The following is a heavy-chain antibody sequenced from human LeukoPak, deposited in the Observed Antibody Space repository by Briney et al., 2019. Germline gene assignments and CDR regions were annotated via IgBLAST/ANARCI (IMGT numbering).Heavy chain of an antibody. CDR2: ISGSGGST. V-gene: IGHV3-23*01. CDR1: GFTFRSFW. CDR3: AKDWGQQLDDYYYYYGMDV. J-gene: IGHJ6*02. Sequence: PGGSLRLSCAASGFTFRSFWMGWVRQAPGKGLEWVSAISGSGGSTYYADSVKGRFTISRDNSKNTLYLQMNSLRAEDTAVYYCAKDWGQQLDDYYYYYGMDVWGQGTTVTVSS. D-gene: IGHD6-13*01.